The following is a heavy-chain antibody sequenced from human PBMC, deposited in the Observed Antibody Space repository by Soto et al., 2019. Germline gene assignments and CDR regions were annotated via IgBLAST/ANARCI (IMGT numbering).Heavy chain of an antibody. CDR2: IIPMSGTA. CDR1: GGTFSSYA. Sequence: ASVKVSCKTSGGTFSSYAINWVRQASGQGLEWMGGIIPMSGTARSAQKFQGRVTIIADKSTRTVYMELSSLRFEDTAVYYCARDGGIAGFYYFDYWGQGTQVTVPS. D-gene: IGHD6-13*01. CDR3: ARDGGIAGFYYFDY. V-gene: IGHV1-69*06. J-gene: IGHJ4*02.